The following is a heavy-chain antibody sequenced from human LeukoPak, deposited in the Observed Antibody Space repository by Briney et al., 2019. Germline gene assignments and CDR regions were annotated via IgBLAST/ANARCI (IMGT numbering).Heavy chain of an antibody. CDR3: ARAGIAVAGNDAFDI. V-gene: IGHV3-7*01. D-gene: IGHD6-19*01. CDR2: IHQHGSKE. CDR1: GFNFRVYW. Sequence: GGSLRLSCTTSGFNFRVYWMGWVRQAPGKGLEWVANIHQHGSKENYLDSVKGRFTISRDNAKSSIYLQMNSLRAEDTAVYYCARAGIAVAGNDAFDIWGQGTMVTVSS. J-gene: IGHJ3*02.